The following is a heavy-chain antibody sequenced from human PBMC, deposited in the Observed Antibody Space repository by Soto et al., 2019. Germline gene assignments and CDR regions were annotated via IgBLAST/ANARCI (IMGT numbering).Heavy chain of an antibody. D-gene: IGHD5-12*01. V-gene: IGHV3-33*01. CDR2: IWYDGSHK. Sequence: QVQLVESGGVVVQPGTSLRLSCTASGFTFSSYRMHWVRQAPGKGLEWVAIIWYDGSHKFYVDSVKGRFAVSRDNSKNTVYLQMNSLTGEDTAVYYCARPRYSGDDPDALEIWGRGTLVTISS. CDR3: ARPRYSGDDPDALEI. J-gene: IGHJ3*02. CDR1: GFTFSSYR.